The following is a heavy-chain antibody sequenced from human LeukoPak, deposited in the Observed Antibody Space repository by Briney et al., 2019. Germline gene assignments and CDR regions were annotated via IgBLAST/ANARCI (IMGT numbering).Heavy chain of an antibody. Sequence: ASVTVSCKASGYTFTSYDINWVRQATGQGLEWMGWMNPNSGNTGYAQKFQGRVTMTRNTSISTAYMELSSLRSKDTAVYSSARGYGDNDYSDQGSLVSVSS. D-gene: IGHD4-17*01. J-gene: IGHJ4*02. CDR1: GYTFTSYD. CDR2: MNPNSGNT. V-gene: IGHV1-8*01. CDR3: ARGYGDNDY.